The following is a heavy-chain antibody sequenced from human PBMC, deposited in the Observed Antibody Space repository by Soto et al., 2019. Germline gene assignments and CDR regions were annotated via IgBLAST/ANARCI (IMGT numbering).Heavy chain of an antibody. D-gene: IGHD2-21*02. V-gene: IGHV2-5*02. CDR3: AHSRCGGDCLQSYSSHYYYGMDV. Sequence: QITLKESGPSLVKPTQTLTLTCTFSGFSLSTGGVGVGWIRQPPGKALEWLALIYWDDDKRYSPSLRSRLTVTTDTSKNHVVLTMTNMDPVDTATYYCAHSRCGGDCLQSYSSHYYYGMDVWGQGTTVTVSS. CDR2: IYWDDDK. CDR1: GFSLSTGGVG. J-gene: IGHJ6*02.